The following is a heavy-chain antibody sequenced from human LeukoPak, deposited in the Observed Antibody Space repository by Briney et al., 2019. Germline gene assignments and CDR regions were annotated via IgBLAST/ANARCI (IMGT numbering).Heavy chain of an antibody. CDR1: GFTFSSYA. D-gene: IGHD3-22*01. V-gene: IGHV3-23*01. J-gene: IGHJ4*02. CDR2: ISGSGGST. CDR3: TTDSLPDYYNSSGLSDY. Sequence: GGSLRLSCAASGFTFSSYAMSWVRQAPGKGLEWVSNISGSGGSTYYADSVKGRFTISRDNSKNTLYLQMNSPKTEDTAVYYCTTDSLPDYYNSSGLSDYWGQGTLVTVSS.